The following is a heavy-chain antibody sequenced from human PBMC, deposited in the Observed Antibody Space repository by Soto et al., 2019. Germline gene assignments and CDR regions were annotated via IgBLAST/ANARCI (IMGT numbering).Heavy chain of an antibody. D-gene: IGHD5-18*01. J-gene: IGHJ6*03. V-gene: IGHV3-11*06. CDR3: AKDTAMVTLYYYYMDV. CDR2: ISTGSSDT. CDR1: GFTFSDYY. Sequence: QVQLVESGGGLVKPGGSLRLSCAASGFTFSDYYMSWIRQAPGKGLEWVSFISTGSSDTNYADSVKGRFTISRDNGKNSLYLQMNSLRAEDTAVYYCAKDTAMVTLYYYYMDVWGKGTTVTVSS.